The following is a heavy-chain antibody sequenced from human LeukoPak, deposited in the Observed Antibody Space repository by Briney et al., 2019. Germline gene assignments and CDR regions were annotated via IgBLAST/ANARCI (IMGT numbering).Heavy chain of an antibody. CDR2: IYFSGST. CDR3: ARGALRYYAFDI. V-gene: IGHV4-59*01. J-gene: IGHJ3*02. Sequence: SETLSLTCTVSGGSISSYYWSWIRQPPGKGLEWIGYIYFSGSTNYNPSLKSRVTISVGTSKNQFSLKLSSVTAADTAVYYCARGALRYYAFDIWGQGTMVTVSS. CDR1: GGSISSYY. D-gene: IGHD5/OR15-5a*01.